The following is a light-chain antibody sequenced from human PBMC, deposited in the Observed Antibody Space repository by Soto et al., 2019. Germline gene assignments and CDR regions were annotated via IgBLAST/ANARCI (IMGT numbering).Light chain of an antibody. CDR1: QTISSW. V-gene: IGKV1-5*03. J-gene: IGKJ1*01. CDR3: QHYGGMWT. CDR2: KAS. Sequence: DIQMTQSPSTLSGSVGDRVTITCRASQTISSWLAWYQQKPGKAPKLLIYKASTLKSGVPSRFSGSGYGTEFILTISSLQPDDFATYYCQHYGGMWTFGQGTKV.